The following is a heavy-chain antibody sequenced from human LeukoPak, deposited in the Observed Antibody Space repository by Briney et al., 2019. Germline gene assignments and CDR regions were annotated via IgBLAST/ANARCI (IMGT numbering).Heavy chain of an antibody. J-gene: IGHJ3*02. V-gene: IGHV1-2*02. CDR1: GYTFTGYY. Sequence: ASVKVSCKASGYTFTGYYLHWVRQAPGQGLEWMGWINPNSGGTNYAQKFQGRVTMTRDTSISTAYMELSRLRSDDTAVYYCAREGYYDSSGYLDAFDIWGQGTMVTASS. CDR2: INPNSGGT. CDR3: AREGYYDSSGYLDAFDI. D-gene: IGHD3-22*01.